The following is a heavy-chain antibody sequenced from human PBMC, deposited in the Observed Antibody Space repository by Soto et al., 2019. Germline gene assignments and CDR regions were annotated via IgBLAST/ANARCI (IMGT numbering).Heavy chain of an antibody. J-gene: IGHJ6*02. D-gene: IGHD2-15*01. V-gene: IGHV3-11*06. CDR3: ARECSGGSCLWDYYYGMDV. CDR2: ISSSSSYT. CDR1: GFTFSDYY. Sequence: GGSLRLSCAASGFTFSDYYMSWIRQAPGKGLEWVSYISSSSSYTNYADSVKGRFTISRDNAKNSLYLQMNSLRAEDTAVYYCARECSGGSCLWDYYYGMDVWGQGTTVTVSS.